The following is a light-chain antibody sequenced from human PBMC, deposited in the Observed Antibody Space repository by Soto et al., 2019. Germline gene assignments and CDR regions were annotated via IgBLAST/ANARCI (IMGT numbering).Light chain of an antibody. CDR3: QQYNNWLWT. Sequence: EIVMTQSPATLSVSPGERATLSCRASQSVNSNLAWYQQKPGQAPRLLIYGASTRATGIPARFSGSGSGTELTLTISRLQSEDFAVYYCQQYNNWLWTFGQGTKVEIK. V-gene: IGKV3-15*01. CDR1: QSVNSN. J-gene: IGKJ1*01. CDR2: GAS.